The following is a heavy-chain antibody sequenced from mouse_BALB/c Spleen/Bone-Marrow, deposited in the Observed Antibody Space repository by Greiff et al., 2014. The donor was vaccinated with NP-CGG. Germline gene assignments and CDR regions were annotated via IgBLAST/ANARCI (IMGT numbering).Heavy chain of an antibody. CDR2: ISDGGIYT. J-gene: IGHJ4*01. Sequence: EVKLMESGGGLVKPGGSLKLSCTASGFTFSDYYMYWVRQTPEKRLEWVAIISDGGIYTYYPDSVKGRFTISRDNAKNNLYLQMSSLKSEDTAMYYCARSGEKYGALDYSGQGTSVTVSS. V-gene: IGHV5-4*02. CDR3: ARSGEKYGALDY. D-gene: IGHD1-1*02. CDR1: GFTFSDYY.